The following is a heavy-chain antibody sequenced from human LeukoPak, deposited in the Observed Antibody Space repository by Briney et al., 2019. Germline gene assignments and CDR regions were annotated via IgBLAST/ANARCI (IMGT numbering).Heavy chain of an antibody. CDR2: ISWNSGSI. J-gene: IGHJ4*02. D-gene: IGHD3-10*01. CDR3: AKDVGSGSYYFGGFQADY. CDR1: GFTFDDYA. Sequence: PGGSLRLSCAASGFTFDDYAMHWVRHAPGKGLEWVSGISWNSGSIGYADSVKGRFTISRDNAKNSLYLQMNSLRAEDTALYYCAKDVGSGSYYFGGFQADYWGQGTLVTVSS. V-gene: IGHV3-9*01.